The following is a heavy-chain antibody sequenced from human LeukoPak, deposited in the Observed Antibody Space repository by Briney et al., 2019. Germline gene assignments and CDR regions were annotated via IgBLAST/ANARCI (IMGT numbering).Heavy chain of an antibody. Sequence: GGSLRLSCAASGFTFSSYSMNWVRQAPGKGLEWVSSISSSSYIYYADSVKGRFTISRDNAKNSLYLQMNSLRAEDTAVYYCARVGVRAGWFDPWGQGTLVTVSS. V-gene: IGHV3-21*01. D-gene: IGHD3-16*01. CDR1: GFTFSSYS. CDR3: ARVGVRAGWFDP. J-gene: IGHJ5*02. CDR2: ISSSSYI.